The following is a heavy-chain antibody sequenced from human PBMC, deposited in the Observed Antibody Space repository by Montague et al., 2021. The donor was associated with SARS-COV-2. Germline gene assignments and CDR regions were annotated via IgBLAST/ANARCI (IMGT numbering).Heavy chain of an antibody. D-gene: IGHD2-2*01. Sequence: SETLSLTCTVSGGSISYYYWSWIRQPPGKGLEWIGYIYYSGSTNYNPSLKSRVTISVDTSKNLFSLKLSSVTAADTAVYYCARRTCSSTSCHQFDPWGQGTLVTVSS. CDR3: ARRTCSSTSCHQFDP. J-gene: IGHJ5*02. V-gene: IGHV4-59*01. CDR2: IYYSGST. CDR1: GGSISYYY.